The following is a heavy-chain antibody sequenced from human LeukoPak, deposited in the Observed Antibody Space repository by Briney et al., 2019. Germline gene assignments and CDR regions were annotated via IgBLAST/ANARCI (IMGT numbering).Heavy chain of an antibody. CDR3: ARVAHIVVVVAAIIQAFDY. V-gene: IGHV4-34*01. Sequence: SETLSLTYAFHGGSFSGYYWSWILQPPGKGLEWIGEINHSGSTNYNPSLKSRVTISVDTTKNQFSLKLSSVTAADTAVYYCARVAHIVVVVAAIIQAFDYWGQGTLVTVSS. CDR1: GGSFSGYY. J-gene: IGHJ4*02. CDR2: INHSGST. D-gene: IGHD2-15*01.